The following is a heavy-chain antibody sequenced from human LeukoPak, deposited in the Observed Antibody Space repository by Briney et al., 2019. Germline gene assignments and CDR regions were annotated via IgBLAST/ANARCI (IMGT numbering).Heavy chain of an antibody. Sequence: GGSLRLSCAASGFTFRIYDMNWVRQAPEKGLEWVSYISSSGSTRSYADSVQGRFTISRDNAKNSLSLQMNSLRADDTAVYYCAKGNWRYFDYWGQGTLVTVSS. CDR1: GFTFRIYD. D-gene: IGHD1-1*01. CDR3: AKGNWRYFDY. CDR2: ISSSGSTR. J-gene: IGHJ4*02. V-gene: IGHV3-48*03.